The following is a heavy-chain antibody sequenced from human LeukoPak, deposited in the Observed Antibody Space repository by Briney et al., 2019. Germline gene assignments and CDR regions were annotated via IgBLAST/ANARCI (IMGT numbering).Heavy chain of an antibody. CDR1: GGSFSGYY. CDR2: INHSGST. Sequence: SETLSLTCAVYGGSFSGYYWSWIRQPPGKGLEWIGEINHSGSTNYNPSLKSRVTISVDTSKNQFSLKLSSVTAADTAVYYCARHDPVYDYGDYVESPYNWFDPWGQGTLVTVSS. CDR3: ARHDPVYDYGDYVESPYNWFDP. V-gene: IGHV4-34*01. D-gene: IGHD4-17*01. J-gene: IGHJ5*02.